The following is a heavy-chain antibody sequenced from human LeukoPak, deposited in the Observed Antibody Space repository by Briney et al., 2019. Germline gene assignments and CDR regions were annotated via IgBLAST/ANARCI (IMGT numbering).Heavy chain of an antibody. Sequence: SETLSLTCTVSGGSISSYYWSWIRQPPGKGLEWIGYMYYSGTINYNRSLKSRVTISVDTSKNQFSLKLSSVTAADTAMYYCARAWATDYFDYWGQGTLVTVSS. CDR3: ARAWATDYFDY. J-gene: IGHJ4*02. V-gene: IGHV4-59*01. CDR1: GGSISSYY. CDR2: MYYSGTI.